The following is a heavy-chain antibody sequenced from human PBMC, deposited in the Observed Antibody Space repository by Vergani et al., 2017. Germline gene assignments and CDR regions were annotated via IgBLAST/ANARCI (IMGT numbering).Heavy chain of an antibody. J-gene: IGHJ5*02. D-gene: IGHD2-21*02. CDR3: ARLAYCGGDCFSSDNWFDP. Sequence: EVQLVQSGAEVKKPGESLKISCKGSGYSFTSYWIGWVRQMTGKGLEWMGIIYPGDSDTRYSPSFQGQVTISADKSISTAYLQWSSLKASDTAMYYCARLAYCGGDCFSSDNWFDPWGQGTLVTVSS. CDR1: GYSFTSYW. V-gene: IGHV5-51*01. CDR2: IYPGDSDT.